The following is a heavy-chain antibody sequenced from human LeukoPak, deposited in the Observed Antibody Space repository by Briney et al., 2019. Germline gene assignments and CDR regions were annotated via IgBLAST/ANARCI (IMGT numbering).Heavy chain of an antibody. CDR1: GGSISSSRFY. V-gene: IGHV4-39*07. CDR2: IYYSGST. D-gene: IGHD3-22*01. CDR3: ARGLSDSSGTKVRYYFDY. J-gene: IGHJ4*02. Sequence: SETLSLTCTVSGGSISSSRFYWGWIRQPPGKGLGWIGSIYYSGSTYYNPSLKSRVTISVDTSKNQFSLKLSSVTAADTAVYYCARGLSDSSGTKVRYYFDYWGQGTLVTVSS.